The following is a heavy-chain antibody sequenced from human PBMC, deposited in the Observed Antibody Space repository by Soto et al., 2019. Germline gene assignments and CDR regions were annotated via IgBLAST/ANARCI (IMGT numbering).Heavy chain of an antibody. CDR2: ISYDESKK. V-gene: IGHV3-30-3*01. D-gene: IGHD3-22*01. CDR3: ARDYYYESSGYFYPGY. J-gene: IGHJ4*02. Sequence: AGGSLRLSCADSGFTFSSYAMHWVRQAPGKGLEWVAVISYDESKKYYADSVKGRFTISRDNSKNTVNLQMNSLRAEDSALYYCARDYYYESSGYFYPGYWGQGTLVTVSS. CDR1: GFTFSSYA.